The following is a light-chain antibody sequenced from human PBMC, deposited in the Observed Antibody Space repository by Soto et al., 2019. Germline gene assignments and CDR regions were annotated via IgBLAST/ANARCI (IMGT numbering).Light chain of an antibody. V-gene: IGKV3-11*01. Sequence: EVVLTQSPATLSLSPGERATLSCRASQGIRNYLAWYQQKPGQAPRLLIYDASNRATGIPARFSGSGSGTDFTLTISSLEPEDFAVYCCQQRSNWPAFGQGTKEEIK. J-gene: IGKJ1*01. CDR2: DAS. CDR1: QGIRNY. CDR3: QQRSNWPA.